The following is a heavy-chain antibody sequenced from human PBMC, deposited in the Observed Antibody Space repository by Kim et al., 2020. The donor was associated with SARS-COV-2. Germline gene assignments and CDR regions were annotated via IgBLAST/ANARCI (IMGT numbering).Heavy chain of an antibody. CDR1: GFTFSSYW. V-gene: IGHV3-7*01. D-gene: IGHD6-19*01. CDR2: IKQDGSEK. Sequence: GGSLRLSCATSGFTFSSYWMSWVRQAPGKGLEWVANIKQDGSEKYYVDSVKGRFTISRDNAKNSLYLQMNSLRAEDTAVYYCASDTSGRWLIGYFDHWGQGTLVTVSS. CDR3: ASDTSGRWLIGYFDH. J-gene: IGHJ4*02.